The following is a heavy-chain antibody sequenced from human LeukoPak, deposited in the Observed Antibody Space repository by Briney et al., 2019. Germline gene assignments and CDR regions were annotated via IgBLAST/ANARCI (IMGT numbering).Heavy chain of an antibody. CDR3: AGASYDSSGVH. J-gene: IGHJ4*02. Sequence: SETLSLTCTFSRGSISSYYWSWIRQPPGKGLEWIGYIYYSGSTNYNPSLKSRVTISVDTSKNQFSLKLSSVTAADTAVYYCAGASYDSSGVHWGQGTLVTVSS. CDR2: IYYSGST. V-gene: IGHV4-59*01. CDR1: RGSISSYY. D-gene: IGHD3-22*01.